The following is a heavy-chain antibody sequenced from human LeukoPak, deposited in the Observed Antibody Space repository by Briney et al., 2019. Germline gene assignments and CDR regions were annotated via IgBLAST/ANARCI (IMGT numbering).Heavy chain of an antibody. J-gene: IGHJ3*02. CDR3: ARVGFFDYDFRDALAI. D-gene: IGHD3-3*01. CDR1: GYTFTGYY. V-gene: IGHV1-2*06. CDR2: INPNSGGT. Sequence: ASVKVTCKTSGYTFTGYYMHWVRQAPGQGLVWMGRINPNSGGTNYAQKFQGRVTMTRDTSISTAYMELSRLRSDDTAVYYCARVGFFDYDFRDALAIWGQGTMVTVSS.